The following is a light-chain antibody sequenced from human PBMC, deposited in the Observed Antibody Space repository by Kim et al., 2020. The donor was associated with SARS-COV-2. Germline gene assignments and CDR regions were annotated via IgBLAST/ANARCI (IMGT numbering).Light chain of an antibody. J-gene: IGKJ2*01. V-gene: IGKV1-33*01. CDR1: QDISNY. CDR2: DAS. Sequence: DIQMTQSPSSLSASVGDRVTITCQASQDISNYLNWYQQKPGKAPKLLIYDASNLETGVPSRFSVSGSGTDFTFTISSLQPEDIATYYCQQYDNPPYTFGQGTKLEI. CDR3: QQYDNPPYT.